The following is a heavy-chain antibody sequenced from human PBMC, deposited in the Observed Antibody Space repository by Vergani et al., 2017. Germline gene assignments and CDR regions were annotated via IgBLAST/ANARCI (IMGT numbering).Heavy chain of an antibody. CDR2: ISWNSGSI. J-gene: IGHJ4*02. V-gene: IGHV3-9*01. CDR1: GFTFDDYA. CDR3: AKDFRRTVASHSSYFDS. Sequence: EVQLVESGGGLVQPGRSLRLSCAASGFTFDDYAMHWVRQAPGKGLEWVSGISWNSGSIGYADSVKGRFTISRDNAKNSLYLQMNSLRAEDTALYYCAKDFRRTVASHSSYFDSWGQGTLVTVSS. D-gene: IGHD2-15*01.